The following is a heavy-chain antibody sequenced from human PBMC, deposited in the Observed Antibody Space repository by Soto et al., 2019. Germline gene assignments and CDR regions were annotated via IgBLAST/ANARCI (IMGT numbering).Heavy chain of an antibody. J-gene: IGHJ3*02. CDR3: ARVWFGDSAFDI. D-gene: IGHD3-10*01. CDR1: GFTFSSYG. Sequence: GASLRLSCAASGFTFSSYGMHWVRQAPGKGLEWVAVIWYDGSNKYYADSVKGRFTISRDNSKNTLYLQMNSLRAEDTAVYYSARVWFGDSAFDIWGQGTMVTVSS. CDR2: IWYDGSNK. V-gene: IGHV3-33*08.